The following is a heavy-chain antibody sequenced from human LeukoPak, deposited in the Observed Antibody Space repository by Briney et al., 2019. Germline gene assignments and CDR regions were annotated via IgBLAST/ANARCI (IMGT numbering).Heavy chain of an antibody. CDR3: AGDSSGYY. V-gene: IGHV4-34*01. J-gene: IGHJ4*02. D-gene: IGHD3-22*01. Sequence: SETLSLTCAVYGGPFSGYYWSWIRQPPGEGLEWIGEINHSGSTNYNPSLKSRVTISVDASKNQFSLKLSSVTAADTAVYYCAGDSSGYYWGQGTLVTVSS. CDR2: INHSGST. CDR1: GGPFSGYY.